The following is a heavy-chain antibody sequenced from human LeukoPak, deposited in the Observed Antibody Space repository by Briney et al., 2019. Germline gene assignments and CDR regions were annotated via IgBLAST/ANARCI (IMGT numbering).Heavy chain of an antibody. J-gene: IGHJ6*03. V-gene: IGHV3-53*05. CDR2: IYSGGST. CDR1: GFTVSSNY. CDR3: ERIVWQQLYYYYYYMDA. D-gene: IGHD6-13*01. Sequence: PGGSLRLSCAASGFTVSSNYMSWVRQAPGKGLEWVSVIYSGGSTYYADSVKGRFTISRDNSKNTLYLQMNSLRAEDTAVYYCERIVWQQLYYYYYYMDAWGKGTTVTVSS.